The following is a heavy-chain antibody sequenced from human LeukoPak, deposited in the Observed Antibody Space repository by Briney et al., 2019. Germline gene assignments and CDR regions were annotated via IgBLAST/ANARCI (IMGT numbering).Heavy chain of an antibody. D-gene: IGHD3-22*01. Sequence: GESLKISCKGFGYSFTSYWIGWVRQMPGKGLEWVGLIYPGESDIRYSPSFQGQVTISADKSISTAYLQWSSLKASDTAMYYCARHAYRDDNSDYYFGYWGQGTLVTVSS. J-gene: IGHJ4*02. CDR2: IYPGESDI. CDR3: ARHAYRDDNSDYYFGY. CDR1: GYSFTSYW. V-gene: IGHV5-51*01.